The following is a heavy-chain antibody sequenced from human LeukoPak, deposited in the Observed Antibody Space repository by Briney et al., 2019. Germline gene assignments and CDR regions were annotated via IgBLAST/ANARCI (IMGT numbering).Heavy chain of an antibody. CDR2: INPNSGGT. CDR1: GYTFTGYY. V-gene: IGHV1-2*02. CDR3: ARGPYSNYVGYYYYYMDV. Sequence: AASVKVSCKASGYTFTGYYMHWVRQAPGQGLEWMGWINPNSGGTNYAQKFQGRVTMTRDTSISTAYMELSRLRSDDTAVYYCARGPYSNYVGYYYYYMDVWGKGTTVTVSS. D-gene: IGHD4-11*01. J-gene: IGHJ6*03.